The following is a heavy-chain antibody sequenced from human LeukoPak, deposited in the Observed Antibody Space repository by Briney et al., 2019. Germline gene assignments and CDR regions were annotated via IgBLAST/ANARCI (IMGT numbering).Heavy chain of an antibody. CDR3: ARDLIGVVTNWFDP. D-gene: IGHD3-3*01. Sequence: QSGGSLRLSCAASGFSFSSYWMNWVRRAPGKGLEWLANIKEDGSKKYYVDSVKGRFTISRDNAKNSLYLQMNSLRAEDTAVYYCARDLIGVVTNWFDPWGQGTLVTVSS. CDR2: IKEDGSKK. V-gene: IGHV3-7*01. CDR1: GFSFSSYW. J-gene: IGHJ5*02.